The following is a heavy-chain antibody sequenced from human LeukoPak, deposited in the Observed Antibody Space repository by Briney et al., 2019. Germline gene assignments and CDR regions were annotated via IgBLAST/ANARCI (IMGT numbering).Heavy chain of an antibody. Sequence: GGSLRLSCAASGFTFSSYSMNWVRQAPGKGLEWVSSISSSSYIYYADSVKGRFTISRDNAKNSLYLQMNSLRAEDTAVYYCASSGMVATYLDYWGQGTLVTVSS. D-gene: IGHD5-12*01. CDR1: GFTFSSYS. V-gene: IGHV3-21*01. J-gene: IGHJ4*02. CDR3: ASSGMVATYLDY. CDR2: ISSSSYI.